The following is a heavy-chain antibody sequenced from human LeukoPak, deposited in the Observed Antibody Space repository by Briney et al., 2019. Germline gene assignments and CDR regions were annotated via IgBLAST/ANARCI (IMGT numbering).Heavy chain of an antibody. CDR3: ARDPYSGGYGDYYYYYMDL. Sequence: GGSLRLSCAASGFTFSTYNMNWVRQAPGKGLEWVSSITSSSTYIYYADSVKGRFTISRDNAKTSLYLQMNSLRAEDTAVYYCARDPYSGGYGDYYYYYMDLWGQGTTVTISS. J-gene: IGHJ6*03. CDR2: ITSSSTYI. V-gene: IGHV3-21*01. D-gene: IGHD1-26*01. CDR1: GFTFSTYN.